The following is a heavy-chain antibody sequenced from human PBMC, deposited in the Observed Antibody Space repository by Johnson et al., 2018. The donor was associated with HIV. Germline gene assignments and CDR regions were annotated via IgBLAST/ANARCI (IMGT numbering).Heavy chain of an antibody. CDR3: AKERTAMVTPFDA. D-gene: IGHD5-18*01. V-gene: IGHV3-30*18. CDR1: GFSFSTYN. Sequence: VQLVESGGGVVQPGRSLRLSCAASGFSFSTYNMHWVRHAPGRGLEWVAFISYSGSDTYYVDSVQGRFTVSRDNSENTLFLQMNSLRDEDTAVYYCAKERTAMVTPFDAWGQGTRVTVSS. J-gene: IGHJ3*01. CDR2: ISYSGSDT.